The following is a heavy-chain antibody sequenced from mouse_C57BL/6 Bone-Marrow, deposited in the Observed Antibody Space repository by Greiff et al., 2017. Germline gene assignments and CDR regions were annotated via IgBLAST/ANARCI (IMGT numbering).Heavy chain of an antibody. Sequence: QVQLKESGPGLVAPSQSLSITCTVSGFSLTSYGVDWVRQPPGKGLEWLGVIWGGGSTNYYSALMYGLSISKDNSQSQVFLTMTSLHTDETAMYYCSKRGSGYLGYASDYWGQGTSVTVSS. J-gene: IGHJ4*01. V-gene: IGHV2-9*01. CDR2: IWGGGST. D-gene: IGHD3-2*02. CDR3: SKRGSGYLGYASDY. CDR1: GFSLTSYG.